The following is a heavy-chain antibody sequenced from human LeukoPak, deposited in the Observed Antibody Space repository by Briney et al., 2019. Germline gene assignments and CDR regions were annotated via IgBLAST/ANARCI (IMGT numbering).Heavy chain of an antibody. J-gene: IGHJ4*02. CDR1: GFIFRSYA. CDR3: ALEYSTAYFDF. Sequence: GGSLRLSCEASGFIFRSYAMSWVRQAPGKGLEWVSTISAGGSDTFYGDSVQGRFTISRDISRDLLYLQINTLRPDDTSIYYCALEYSTAYFDFWGPGTLVTVSS. CDR2: ISAGGSDT. V-gene: IGHV3-23*01. D-gene: IGHD6-13*01.